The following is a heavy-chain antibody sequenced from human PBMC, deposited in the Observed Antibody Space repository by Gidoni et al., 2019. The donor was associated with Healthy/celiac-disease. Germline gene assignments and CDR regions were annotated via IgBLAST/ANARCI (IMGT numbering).Heavy chain of an antibody. V-gene: IGHV3-15*01. CDR1: GFTFRNAW. CDR2: IKSKTDGGTT. CDR3: TTDASTVTAPLDY. J-gene: IGHJ4*02. D-gene: IGHD4-17*01. Sequence: EVQLVESGGGLVKPGGSLRLSCAASGFTFRNAWMSWVRHAPGKGLEWVGRIKSKTDGGTTDYAAPVKGRFTTSRDDSKNTLYLQMNSLKTEDTAVYYCTTDASTVTAPLDYWGQGTLVTVSS.